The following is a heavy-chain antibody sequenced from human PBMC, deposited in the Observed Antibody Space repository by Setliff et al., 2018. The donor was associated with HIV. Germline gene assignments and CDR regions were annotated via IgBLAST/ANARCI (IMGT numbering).Heavy chain of an antibody. CDR2: IYNSGYT. D-gene: IGHD5-12*01. J-gene: IGHJ6*02. CDR3: ARGDGYRGNDAYYDSGMDV. Sequence: SETLSLTCKVSGAPISSYYWNWIRQPPGKGLEWIGFIYNSGYTNYKPSLKSRVTISLDTSKNQFSLNLRSVTAADTAVYYCARGDGYRGNDAYYDSGMDVWGQGITVTVSS. V-gene: IGHV4-59*01. CDR1: GAPISSYY.